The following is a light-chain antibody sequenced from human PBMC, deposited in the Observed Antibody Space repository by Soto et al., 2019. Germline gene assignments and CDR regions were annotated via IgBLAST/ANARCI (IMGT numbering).Light chain of an antibody. V-gene: IGLV2-14*01. J-gene: IGLJ2*01. CDR3: SSYTSSSTVV. Sequence: HSVLTQPASVSGSPGQSITISCTGSSSDVGVYNYVSWYQQHPGKAPKLIIYDVSNRPSGVSNRFSGSKSGNTASLTISGLQAEDEADYYCSSYTSSSTVVFGGGTKLTVL. CDR2: DVS. CDR1: SSDVGVYNY.